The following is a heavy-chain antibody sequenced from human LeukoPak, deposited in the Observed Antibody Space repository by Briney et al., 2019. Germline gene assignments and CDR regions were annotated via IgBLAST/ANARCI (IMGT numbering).Heavy chain of an antibody. Sequence: PGGSLRLSCAASGFTFSSYGMHWVRQAPGKGLEWVAFIRYDGSNKYYADSVKGRFTISRDNSKNTLYLQMNSLRAEDTAVYYCAKLPRDGSYYTDFDYWGQGTLVTVSS. D-gene: IGHD1-26*01. V-gene: IGHV3-30*02. CDR2: IRYDGSNK. J-gene: IGHJ4*02. CDR3: AKLPRDGSYYTDFDY. CDR1: GFTFSSYG.